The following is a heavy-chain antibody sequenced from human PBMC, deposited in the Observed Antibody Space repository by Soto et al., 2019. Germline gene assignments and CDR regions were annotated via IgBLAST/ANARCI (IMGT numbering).Heavy chain of an antibody. CDR2: ISWNSGSI. CDR1: GFTFDDYA. CDR3: AKELTSYCSGGSCPNFDY. V-gene: IGHV3-9*01. D-gene: IGHD2-15*01. J-gene: IGHJ4*02. Sequence: LRLSCAASGFTFDDYAMHWVRQAPGKGLEWVSGISWNSGSIGYADSVKGRFTISRDNAKNSLYLQMNSLRAEDTALYYCAKELTSYCSGGSCPNFDYWGQGTLITVSS.